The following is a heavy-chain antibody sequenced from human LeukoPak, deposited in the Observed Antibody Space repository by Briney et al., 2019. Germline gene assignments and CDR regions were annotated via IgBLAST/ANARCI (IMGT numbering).Heavy chain of an antibody. J-gene: IGHJ2*01. Sequence: GSSVTVSCTASGGTFGSYVISWVRQAPGQGLEWMGGIIPIFGTAHYAQKFQGRLTITADESTSTVYMEMSSLRSEDTAMYYCAKEGDTALVTGYFDLWGRGTLVTVSA. CDR3: AKEGDTALVTGYFDL. V-gene: IGHV1-69*01. CDR2: IIPIFGTA. D-gene: IGHD5-18*01. CDR1: GGTFGSYV.